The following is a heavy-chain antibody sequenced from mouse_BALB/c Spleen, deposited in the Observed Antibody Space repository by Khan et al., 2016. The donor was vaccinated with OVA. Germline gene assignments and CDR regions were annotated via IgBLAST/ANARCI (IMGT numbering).Heavy chain of an antibody. J-gene: IGHJ3*01. Sequence: DVKLQESGPGLVKPSQSLSLTCTVTGYSITSEYAWNWIRQFPGNKLEWMGYINYSGNTRFNPSLKSRASITRDTSKNQFFLQLNSVTTEDTATYYCARKDYYDYDPFPYGGQGTLVTVSA. CDR3: ARKDYYDYDPFPY. CDR1: GYSITSEYA. D-gene: IGHD2-4*01. V-gene: IGHV3-2*02. CDR2: INYSGNT.